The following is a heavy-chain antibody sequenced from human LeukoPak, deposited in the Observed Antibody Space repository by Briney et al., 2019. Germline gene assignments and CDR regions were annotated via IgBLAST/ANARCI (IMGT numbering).Heavy chain of an antibody. J-gene: IGHJ6*03. V-gene: IGHV5-51*01. CDR2: ICPGDSDT. Sequence: GESLKISCKGSGYSFTSYWIGWVRQMPGKGLEWMGIICPGDSDTRYSPSFQGQVTISADKSISTAYLQWSSLKASDTAMYYCARSAFAPGIAAAGTAWDYYYYYMDVWGKGTTVTISS. CDR3: ARSAFAPGIAAAGTAWDYYYYYMDV. D-gene: IGHD6-13*01. CDR1: GYSFTSYW.